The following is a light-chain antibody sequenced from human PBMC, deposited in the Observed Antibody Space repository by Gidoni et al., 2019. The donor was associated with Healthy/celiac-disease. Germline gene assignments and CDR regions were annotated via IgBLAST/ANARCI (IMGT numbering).Light chain of an antibody. V-gene: IGLV3-16*01. J-gene: IGLJ2*01. CDR3: LSADSSGTYVV. Sequence: SYELTQPHSVAVSLGQMARITCSGEALPKKYAYWYQQKPGQFPVLVIYIDSDRPSGIPERFSGSSSGTIVTLTISGVQAEDEADYYCLSADSSGTYVVFGGGTKLTVL. CDR1: ALPKKY. CDR2: IDS.